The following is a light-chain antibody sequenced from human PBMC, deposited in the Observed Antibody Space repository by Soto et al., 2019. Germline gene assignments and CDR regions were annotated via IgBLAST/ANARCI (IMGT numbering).Light chain of an antibody. V-gene: IGKV1-27*01. Sequence: DIQMTQSPSSLSASVGDRVTITCRASQGISNYLAWYQQKPGKVPKLLIYAASNLQSGVPSRFRGSGSGTDFTLTITSLQPEDVASYYCQKYNSAPQTFGQGTKVEIK. CDR2: AAS. J-gene: IGKJ1*01. CDR3: QKYNSAPQT. CDR1: QGISNY.